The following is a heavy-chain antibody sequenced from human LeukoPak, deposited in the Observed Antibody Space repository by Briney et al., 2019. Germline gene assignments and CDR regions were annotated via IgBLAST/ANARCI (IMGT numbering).Heavy chain of an antibody. Sequence: ASVKVSCKASGYTFTSYGISWVRQAPGQGLEWMGWISAYNGNTNYAQKLQGRVTMTTDTSTSTAYMELRNLRSDDTAVYYCARVAAAKQEQNNWFDPWGQGTLVTVSS. CDR1: GYTFTSYG. V-gene: IGHV1-18*01. D-gene: IGHD6-13*01. CDR2: ISAYNGNT. J-gene: IGHJ5*02. CDR3: ARVAAAKQEQNNWFDP.